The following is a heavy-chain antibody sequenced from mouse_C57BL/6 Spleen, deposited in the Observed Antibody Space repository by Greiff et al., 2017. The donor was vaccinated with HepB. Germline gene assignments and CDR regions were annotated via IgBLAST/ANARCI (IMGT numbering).Heavy chain of an antibody. CDR1: GFNIKDYY. J-gene: IGHJ1*03. D-gene: IGHD1-1*01. CDR2: IDPEDGET. CDR3: ARGSGSSPYWYFDV. Sequence: EVHLVESGAELVKPGASVKLSCTASGFNIKDYYMHWVKQRTEQGLEWIGRIDPEDGETKYAPKLQGKATITADTSSNTAYLQLSSLTSEDTAVYYCARGSGSSPYWYFDVWGTGTTVTVSS. V-gene: IGHV14-2*01.